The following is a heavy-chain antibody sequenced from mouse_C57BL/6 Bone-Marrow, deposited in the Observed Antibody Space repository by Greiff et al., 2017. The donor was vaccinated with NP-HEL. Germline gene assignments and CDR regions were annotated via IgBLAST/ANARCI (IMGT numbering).Heavy chain of an antibody. D-gene: IGHD2-2*01. CDR3: TRRGGYDENYAMDY. CDR2: IDPETGGT. J-gene: IGHJ4*01. Sequence: QVQLQQSGAELVRPGASVTLSCKASGYTFTDYEMHWVKQTPVHGLEWIGAIDPETGGTAYNQKFKGKAILTADKSSSTAYMELRSLTSEDSAVYYCTRRGGYDENYAMDYWGQGTSVTVSS. CDR1: GYTFTDYE. V-gene: IGHV1-15*01.